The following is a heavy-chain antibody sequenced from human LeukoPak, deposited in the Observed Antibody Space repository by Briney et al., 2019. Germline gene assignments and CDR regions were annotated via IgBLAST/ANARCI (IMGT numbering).Heavy chain of an antibody. J-gene: IGHJ3*01. V-gene: IGHV4-39*01. D-gene: IGHD3-22*01. CDR1: GGSISSSSFY. CDR3: ARHASAGEIYYESAFDV. CDR2: IFYSGST. Sequence: PSETLSLTCTVSGGSISSSSFYWDWIRQPPGKGLEWIGTIFYSGSTYYNPSLKSRVTISVDTSKNQFSLKLRSVTAADTAVYYCARHASAGEIYYESAFDVWGQGTTVIVS.